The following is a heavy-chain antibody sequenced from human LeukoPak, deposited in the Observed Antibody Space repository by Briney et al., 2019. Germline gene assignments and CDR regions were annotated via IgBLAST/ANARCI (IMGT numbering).Heavy chain of an antibody. Sequence: SETLSLTCTVSGGSISSGGYYWSWVRQPPGKGLEWIGSIYYSGSTYYNPSLKSRVTISVDTSKNQFSLKLSSVTAADTAVYYCAREQMGLSDPYYSDYWGQGTLVTVSS. D-gene: IGHD5-24*01. V-gene: IGHV4-39*07. CDR1: GGSISSGGYY. CDR3: AREQMGLSDPYYSDY. J-gene: IGHJ4*02. CDR2: IYYSGST.